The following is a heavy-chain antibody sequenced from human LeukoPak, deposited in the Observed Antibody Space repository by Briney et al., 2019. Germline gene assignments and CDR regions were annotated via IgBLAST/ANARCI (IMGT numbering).Heavy chain of an antibody. CDR3: ARLGGDGDDKDV. CDR1: GYTFTGYL. CDR2: IDPKSGVT. D-gene: IGHD4-17*01. J-gene: IGHJ6*03. Sequence: ASVKVSCKASGYTFTGYLIHWVRQAPGQGLEWMGWIDPKSGVTNYGQKFQGRVNMTRETSTTTLYMGLTGLRSDDTAVYFCARLGGDGDDKDVWGKGTTVTVSS. V-gene: IGHV1-2*02.